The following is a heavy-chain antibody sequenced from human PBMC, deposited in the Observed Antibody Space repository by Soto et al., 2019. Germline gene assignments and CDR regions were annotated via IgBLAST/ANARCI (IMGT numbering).Heavy chain of an antibody. CDR3: ARGRGYCGGTNCYLDY. Sequence: EVQLVESGGGLVQPGGSLRLSCAASGFSFSSNSMKWVRQAPGKGLEWVSYISSSGSTIYYADSVKGRFTISRDNAKNSLYLQMNGLRDDDTAVYYCARGRGYCGGTNCYLDYWGQGALVTVSS. V-gene: IGHV3-48*02. D-gene: IGHD2-21*01. J-gene: IGHJ4*02. CDR1: GFSFSSNS. CDR2: ISSSGSTI.